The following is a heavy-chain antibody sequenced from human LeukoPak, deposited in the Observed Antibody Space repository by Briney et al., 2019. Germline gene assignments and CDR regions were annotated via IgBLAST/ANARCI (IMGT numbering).Heavy chain of an antibody. CDR3: VKMAQSVAASGVFWYFDL. CDR1: GVTFSGYS. D-gene: IGHD6-13*01. Sequence: PGGSPRLSCAAPGVTFSGYSVNWVRQAPGKGLEWVSAITATSRHIYYADSVKGRFTISRDNAKNSLYLQMNSLRTEDTAIYYCVKMAQSVAASGVFWYFDLWGRGTLVTVSS. V-gene: IGHV3-21*01. CDR2: ITATSRHI. J-gene: IGHJ2*01.